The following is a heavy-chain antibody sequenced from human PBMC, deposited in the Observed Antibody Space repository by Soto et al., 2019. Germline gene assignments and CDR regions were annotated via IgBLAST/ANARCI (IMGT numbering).Heavy chain of an antibody. Sequence: ASVKVSCKASGYTFTSYAMHWVRQAPGQRLEWMGWINAGNGNTKYSQKFQGTVTITRDTSASTAYMELSSLRSEDTAVYYCARNLMDYDIWTGYYMAYYFDYWG. D-gene: IGHD3-9*01. CDR3: ARNLMDYDIWTGYYMAYYFDY. CDR1: GYTFTSYA. V-gene: IGHV1-3*01. CDR2: INAGNGNT. J-gene: IGHJ4*01.